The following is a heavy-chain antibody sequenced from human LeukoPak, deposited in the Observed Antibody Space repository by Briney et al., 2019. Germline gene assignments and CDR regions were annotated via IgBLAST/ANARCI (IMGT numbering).Heavy chain of an antibody. V-gene: IGHV4-34*01. D-gene: IGHD4-17*01. J-gene: IGHJ4*02. CDR2: INHSGST. Sequence: SETLSLTCAVYGGTFSGYHWSWIRQPPGKGLEWIGEINHSGSTNYNPSLKSRVTISVDTSKNQFSLKLSSVTAADTAVYYCARKAGFYGDYPNTFDYWGQGTLVTVSS. CDR1: GGTFSGYH. CDR3: ARKAGFYGDYPNTFDY.